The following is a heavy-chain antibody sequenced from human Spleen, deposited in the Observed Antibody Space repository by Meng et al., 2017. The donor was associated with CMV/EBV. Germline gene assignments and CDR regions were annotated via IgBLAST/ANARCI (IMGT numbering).Heavy chain of an antibody. CDR3: ARGGPGGYYDFWSGSDY. V-gene: IGHV3-74*01. Sequence: GESLKISCAASGFTFSSYWMHWVRQAPGKGLVWVSRINSDGSSTSYADSVKGRFTISRDNAKNSLYLQMNSLRAEDTALYHCARGGPGGYYDFWSGSDYWGQGTLVPVSS. CDR1: GFTFSSYW. J-gene: IGHJ4*02. D-gene: IGHD3-3*01. CDR2: INSDGSST.